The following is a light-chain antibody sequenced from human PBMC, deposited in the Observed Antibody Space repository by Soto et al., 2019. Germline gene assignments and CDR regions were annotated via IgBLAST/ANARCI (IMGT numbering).Light chain of an antibody. CDR2: AAS. CDR3: QQLNSYPYST. Sequence: DIQLTQSPSFLSASVGDRVTITFRASQGISSYLAWYQQKPGKAPKLLIYAASTLQSGVPSRFGGSESGTEFNPANSTLQPEAFATYYCQQLNSYPYSTFGPGTKVDIK. V-gene: IGKV1-9*01. J-gene: IGKJ3*01. CDR1: QGISSY.